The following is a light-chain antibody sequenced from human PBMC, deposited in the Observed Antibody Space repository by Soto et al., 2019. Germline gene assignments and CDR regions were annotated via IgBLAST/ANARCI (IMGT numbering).Light chain of an antibody. J-gene: IGKJ3*01. CDR3: QQYGSSPFT. V-gene: IGKV3-20*01. CDR1: QRISSRS. CDR2: DAS. Sequence: EIVLTQSPGTLSLSPGERATLSCRASQRISSRSLAWYQQTPGQAPRLLMYDASSRATGIPDRFSGSGSGTDFTLTITRLEPEDFAVYYCQQYGSSPFTFGPGTKVDVK.